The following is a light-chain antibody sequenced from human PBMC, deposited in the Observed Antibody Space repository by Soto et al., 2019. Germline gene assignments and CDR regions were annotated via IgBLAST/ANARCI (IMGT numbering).Light chain of an antibody. CDR1: QSISSW. V-gene: IGKV1-5*03. CDR3: QQYNSYWT. Sequence: DIQMTQSPSTLSASVGDRVTITCRASQSISSWLAWYQQKPGKVPKLLIYKASSLESGVPSRFSGSGSGTEFTLTISSLQPDDFATYYCQQYNSYWTFGQGTKV. J-gene: IGKJ1*01. CDR2: KAS.